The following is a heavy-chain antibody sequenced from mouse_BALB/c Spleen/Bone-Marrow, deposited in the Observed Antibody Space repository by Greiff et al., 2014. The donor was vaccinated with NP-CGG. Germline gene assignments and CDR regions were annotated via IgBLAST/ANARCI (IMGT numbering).Heavy chain of an antibody. V-gene: IGHV14-4*02. CDR2: IDPENGDT. CDR3: NEGYGNYGY. J-gene: IGHJ2*01. D-gene: IGHD2-10*02. CDR1: GFNIKDYY. Sequence: VQLQQSRAELLRSGASVKLSCTASGFNIKDYYMHWVKQRPEQGLEWIGWIDPENGDTEYAPKFQGKATMTADTSSNTAYLQLSSLTSEDTAVYYCNEGYGNYGYWGQGTTLTVSS.